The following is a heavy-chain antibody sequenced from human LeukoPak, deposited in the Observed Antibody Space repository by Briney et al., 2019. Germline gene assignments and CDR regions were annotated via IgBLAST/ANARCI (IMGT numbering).Heavy chain of an antibody. CDR3: AKDSPLTGTTPKGL. CDR2: ISGSGGST. J-gene: IGHJ4*02. V-gene: IGHV3-23*01. D-gene: IGHD1-20*01. CDR1: GFTFSSYA. Sequence: PGGSLRLSCAASGFTFSSYAMSWVRQAPGKWLEWVSAISGSGGSTSYADSVKGRFTISRDNSKNTLYLQMNSLRAEDTAVYYCAKDSPLTGTTPKGLWSQGTLVTVSS.